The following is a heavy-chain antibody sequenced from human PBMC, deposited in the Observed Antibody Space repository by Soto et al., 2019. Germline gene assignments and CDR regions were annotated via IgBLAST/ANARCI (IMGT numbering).Heavy chain of an antibody. CDR1: GGSISSSSYY. V-gene: IGHV4-39*01. J-gene: IGHJ6*02. CDR2: IYYSGST. D-gene: IGHD3-10*01. Sequence: SETLSLTCTVSGGSISSSSYYWGWIRQPPGKGLEWIGSIYYSGSTYYNPSLKSRVTISVDTSKNQFSLKLSSVTAADTAVYYCARRASMVRGVNIYYYYGMDVWGQGTTVTVSS. CDR3: ARRASMVRGVNIYYYYGMDV.